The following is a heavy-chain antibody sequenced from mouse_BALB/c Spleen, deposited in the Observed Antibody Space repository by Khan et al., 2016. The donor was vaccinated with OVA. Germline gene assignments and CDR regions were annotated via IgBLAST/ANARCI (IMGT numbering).Heavy chain of an antibody. J-gene: IGHJ3*01. CDR3: ATLGDYGYDRGAGFAY. CDR2: ITSSGSYT. Sequence: EVELVESGGGLVKPGGSLKLSCAASGFTFSRYVMSWVRQTPEKRLEWVATITSSGSYTYYPDSVKGRFTISRDNAKNTLYLQMSSLRSEDTAMYYCATLGDYGYDRGAGFAYWDQGTLVTVSA. D-gene: IGHD2-2*01. CDR1: GFTFSRYV. V-gene: IGHV5-9-1*01.